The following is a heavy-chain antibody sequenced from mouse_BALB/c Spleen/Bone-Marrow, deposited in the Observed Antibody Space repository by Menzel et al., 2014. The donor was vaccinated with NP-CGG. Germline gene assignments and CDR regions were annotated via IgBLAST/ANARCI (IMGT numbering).Heavy chain of an antibody. V-gene: IGHV1-7*01. J-gene: IGHJ3*01. CDR2: INPSTGYT. CDR1: GYTFTSYW. Sequence: QVQLQQSGAELAKPGASVMMSCKASGYTFTSYWMHWVKQRPGQGLEWIGYINPSTGYTEYNQKFKDKATLTTDKSSSTAYMQLSSLTSEDSAVYYCARGYYGSSLVYWGQGTLVTVSA. CDR3: ARGYYGSSLVY. D-gene: IGHD1-1*01.